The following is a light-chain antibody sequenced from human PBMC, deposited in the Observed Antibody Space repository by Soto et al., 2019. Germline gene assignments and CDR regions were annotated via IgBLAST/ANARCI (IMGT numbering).Light chain of an antibody. CDR1: GSDIGAYNT. J-gene: IGLJ1*01. V-gene: IGLV2-14*01. Sequence: QSALTQPASVSGSPGQSITISCTGTGSDIGAYNTVAWYQQHPRRVPKLMIYEVTNRPSGISNRFSGSKSGSTASLTISGLQAEDEGDYYCSSYTRGNTYVFGTGTKVTVL. CDR2: EVT. CDR3: SSYTRGNTYV.